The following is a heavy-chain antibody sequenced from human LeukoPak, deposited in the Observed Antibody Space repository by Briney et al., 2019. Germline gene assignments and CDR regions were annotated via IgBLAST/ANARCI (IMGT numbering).Heavy chain of an antibody. J-gene: IGHJ5*02. CDR1: GXSISSYY. Sequence: SETLSLTCTVSGXSISSYYWSWIRQPPGKGLEWIGYIYYSGSTNYNPSLKSRVTISVDTSKNQFSLRLSSVTAADTAVYYCARDLRGTVAARRNWFDPWGQGTLVTVSS. D-gene: IGHD6-6*01. CDR3: ARDLRGTVAARRNWFDP. CDR2: IYYSGST. V-gene: IGHV4-59*01.